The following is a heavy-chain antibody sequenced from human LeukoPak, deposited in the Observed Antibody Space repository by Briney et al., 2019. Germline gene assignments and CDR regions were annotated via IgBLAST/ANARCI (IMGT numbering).Heavy chain of an antibody. Sequence: GGSLRLSCTASGFAFSNFWMHWVRQAPGKGLVWVSRIKTDGSTTNYADSVKGRFTISRDNAKNTLYLQMNSLRAEDTAVYYCLRDRDYWGQGTLVTVSS. V-gene: IGHV3-74*01. J-gene: IGHJ4*02. CDR1: GFAFSNFW. CDR3: LRDRDY. CDR2: IKTDGSTT.